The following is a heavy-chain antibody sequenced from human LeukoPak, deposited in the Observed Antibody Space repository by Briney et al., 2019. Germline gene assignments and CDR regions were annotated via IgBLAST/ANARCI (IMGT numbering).Heavy chain of an antibody. CDR3: AREFAVADHYYYYGMDV. J-gene: IGHJ6*02. V-gene: IGHV3-74*01. CDR1: GFTFSSYW. CDR2: INSDGSST. D-gene: IGHD6-19*01. Sequence: GGSLRLSCAASGFTFSSYWMHWVRQAPGKGLVWVSRINSDGSSTSYADSVKGRFTIFRDNAKNTLYLQMNSLRAEDTAVYYCAREFAVADHYYYYGMDVWGQGTTVTVSS.